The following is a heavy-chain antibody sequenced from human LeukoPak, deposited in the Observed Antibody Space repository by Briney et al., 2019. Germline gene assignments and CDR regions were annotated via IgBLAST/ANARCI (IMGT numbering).Heavy chain of an antibody. D-gene: IGHD3-16*01. V-gene: IGHV4-39*07. Sequence: SETLSLTCAVSGGPIMTHPYYWGWIRQPPGKGLEWLGSIFYGGTTYYSPSLKSRVSVSADTSRNQFSLSLTSASAADTAVYYCVRSGVVLQTGFDFWGQGALVTVSS. CDR2: IFYGGTT. CDR1: GGPIMTHPYY. J-gene: IGHJ4*02. CDR3: VRSGVVLQTGFDF.